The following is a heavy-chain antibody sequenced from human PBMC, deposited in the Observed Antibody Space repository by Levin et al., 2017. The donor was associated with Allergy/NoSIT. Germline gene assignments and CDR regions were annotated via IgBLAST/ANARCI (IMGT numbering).Heavy chain of an antibody. Sequence: PGGSLRLSCAASGFTFSSYAMHWVRQAPGKGLEWVAVISYDGSNKYYADSVKGRFTISRDNSKNTLYLQMNSLRAEDTAVYYCARDYGDYELAGYWGQGTLVTVSS. D-gene: IGHD4-17*01. CDR2: ISYDGSNK. CDR1: GFTFSSYA. V-gene: IGHV3-30-3*01. CDR3: ARDYGDYELAGY. J-gene: IGHJ4*02.